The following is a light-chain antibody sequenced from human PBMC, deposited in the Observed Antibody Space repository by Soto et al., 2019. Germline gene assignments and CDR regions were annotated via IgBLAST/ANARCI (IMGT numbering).Light chain of an antibody. V-gene: IGKV3-15*01. Sequence: EIVMTQSPATLSVSPGERATLSCRASQSVSSSLAWYQQKPGQAPRLLIYGASTRATGIPARFSGCGSGTEFTLTISSLQSEDFAVYYCQQYNNWWAFGQGTKVEIK. CDR2: GAS. CDR1: QSVSSS. CDR3: QQYNNWWA. J-gene: IGKJ1*01.